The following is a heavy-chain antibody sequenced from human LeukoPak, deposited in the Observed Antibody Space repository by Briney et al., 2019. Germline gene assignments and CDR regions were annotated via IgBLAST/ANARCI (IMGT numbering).Heavy chain of an antibody. D-gene: IGHD3-3*01. Sequence: SETLSLTCTVSGGSISSSSYYWGWIRQPPGKGLEWIGSIYYSGSTYYNPSLKSRVTISVDTSKNQFSLKLSSVTAADTAVYYCARDRGTYFDFWSGYYTGCYFDHWGPGTLVIVSS. V-gene: IGHV4-39*07. CDR1: GGSISSSSYY. CDR3: ARDRGTYFDFWSGYYTGCYFDH. CDR2: IYYSGST. J-gene: IGHJ4*02.